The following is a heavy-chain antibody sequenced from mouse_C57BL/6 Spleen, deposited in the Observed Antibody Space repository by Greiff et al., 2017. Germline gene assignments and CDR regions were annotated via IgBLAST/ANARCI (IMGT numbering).Heavy chain of an antibody. CDR3: ARMRDYHYFDY. V-gene: IGHV1-22*01. CDR2: INPNNGGT. CDR1: GYTFTDYN. J-gene: IGHJ2*01. Sequence: VQLQQSGPELVKPGASVKMSCKASGYTFTDYNMHWVKQSHGKSLEWLGYINPNNGGTSYNQKFKGKATLTVNKSSSTSYMELRILTSEDSAVYYCARMRDYHYFDYWGQGTTLTVSS. D-gene: IGHD2-4*01.